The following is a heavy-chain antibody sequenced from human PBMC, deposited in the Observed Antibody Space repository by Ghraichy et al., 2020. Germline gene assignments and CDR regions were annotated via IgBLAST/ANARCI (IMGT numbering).Heavy chain of an antibody. CDR1: GGSFSGYY. D-gene: IGHD6-13*01. J-gene: IGHJ6*02. Sequence: QTLSLTCAVYGGSFSGYYWSWIRQPPGKGLEWIGEINHSGSTNYNPSLKSRVTISVDTSKNQFSLKLSSVTAADTAVYYCARDEILYSSSWPYYYYYYGMDVWGQGTTVTVSS. V-gene: IGHV4-34*01. CDR3: ARDEILYSSSWPYYYYYYGMDV. CDR2: INHSGST.